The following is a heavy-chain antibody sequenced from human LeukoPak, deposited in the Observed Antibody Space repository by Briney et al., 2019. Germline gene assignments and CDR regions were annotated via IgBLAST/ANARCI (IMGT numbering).Heavy chain of an antibody. Sequence: GGPMKIFCSASGFTFSSFAMHRVPQAPGQGLKWGAGISYDGSNKYYADSVKGRFTISRDNSKNTLYLQMNSLRAEDTAVYYCARDGDPTVILWYYYYYMDVWGKGTTVTVSS. V-gene: IGHV3-30*01. CDR1: GFTFSSFA. CDR2: ISYDGSNK. CDR3: ARDGDPTVILWYYYYYMDV. D-gene: IGHD4-11*01. J-gene: IGHJ6*03.